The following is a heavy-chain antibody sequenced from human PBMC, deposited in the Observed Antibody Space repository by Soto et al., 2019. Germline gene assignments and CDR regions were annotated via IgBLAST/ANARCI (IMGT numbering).Heavy chain of an antibody. CDR2: IRNKANSYTT. Sequence: EVQLVESGGGLVQPGGSLRLSCAASGFTFSDHYMDWVRQAPGKGLEWVARIRNKANSYTTEYAAASVAGRFTISRDDSKNSLYLQMDSLNTEDTAVYYCARSRTYYPYPYWGQGTLVTVSS. D-gene: IGHD3-10*01. CDR3: ARSRTYYPYPY. J-gene: IGHJ4*02. CDR1: GFTFSDHY. V-gene: IGHV3-72*01.